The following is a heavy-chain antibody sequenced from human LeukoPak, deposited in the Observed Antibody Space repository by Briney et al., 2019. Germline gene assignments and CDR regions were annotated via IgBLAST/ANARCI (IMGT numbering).Heavy chain of an antibody. CDR3: ARDPFTSSSGLFDY. Sequence: SETLSLACTVSGGSISSYYWSWIRQPAGKGLEWIGRIYTSGSTNYNPSLKSRVTMSVDTSKNQFSLKLSSVTAADTAVYYCARDPFTSSSGLFDYWGQGTLVTVSS. CDR2: IYTSGST. CDR1: GGSISSYY. J-gene: IGHJ4*02. D-gene: IGHD2-8*02. V-gene: IGHV4-4*07.